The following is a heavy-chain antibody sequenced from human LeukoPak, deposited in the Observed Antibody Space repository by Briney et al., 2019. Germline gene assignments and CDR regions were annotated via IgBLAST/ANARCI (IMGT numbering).Heavy chain of an antibody. CDR3: AKDRAVVVVIATLDY. D-gene: IGHD2-21*01. V-gene: IGHV3-30*18. CDR2: ISYDGSNK. J-gene: IGHJ4*02. CDR1: GFTFSSYW. Sequence: GGSLRLSCAASGFTFSSYWMSWVRQAPGKGLEWVADISYDGSNKYYADSVKGRLTISRDNSKNTLYLQMNSLRAEDTAVYYCAKDRAVVVVIATLDYWGQGTLVTVSS.